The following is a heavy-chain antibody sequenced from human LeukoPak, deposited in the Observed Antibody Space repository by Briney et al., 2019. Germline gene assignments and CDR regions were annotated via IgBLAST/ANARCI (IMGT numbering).Heavy chain of an antibody. Sequence: GGSLRLSCAASGFTFSSYAMHWVRQAPGKGLEWVAVISYDGSNKYYADSVKGRFTISRDNSKNTLYLQMNSLRAEDTAVYYCARDRYCSGGSCYHLEYFQHWGQGTLVTVSS. CDR2: ISYDGSNK. CDR1: GFTFSSYA. J-gene: IGHJ1*01. V-gene: IGHV3-30-3*01. D-gene: IGHD2-15*01. CDR3: ARDRYCSGGSCYHLEYFQH.